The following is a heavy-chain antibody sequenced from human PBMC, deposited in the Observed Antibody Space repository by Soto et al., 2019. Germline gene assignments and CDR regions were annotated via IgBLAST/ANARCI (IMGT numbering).Heavy chain of an antibody. D-gene: IGHD2-15*01. CDR1: GFTFSSYG. CDR3: AKLLMESDGMDV. Sequence: VGSLRLSCAASGFTFSSYGMHWVRQAPGKGLEWVAVISYDGSNKYYADSVKGRFTISRDNSKKTLYLQMNSLRAEDTAVYYCAKLLMESDGMDVWGQGTTVTVSS. CDR2: ISYDGSNK. V-gene: IGHV3-30*18. J-gene: IGHJ6*02.